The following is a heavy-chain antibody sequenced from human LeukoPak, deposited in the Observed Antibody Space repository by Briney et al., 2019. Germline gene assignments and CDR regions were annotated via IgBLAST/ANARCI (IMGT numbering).Heavy chain of an antibody. J-gene: IGHJ4*02. CDR2: LKGRRTTT. CDR3: VKDITTAPGTVFHFDT. CDR1: GFNFYLFD. V-gene: IGHV3-23*01. Sequence: GGSLRLLCVACGFNFYLFDVIWVREARGGGVEWFSSLKGRRTTTYYANSLKGRFTISRDNSKNTLYLQMSRLRAEHTAIYYCVKDITTAPGTVFHFDTWGQGILVTVSS. D-gene: IGHD6-13*01.